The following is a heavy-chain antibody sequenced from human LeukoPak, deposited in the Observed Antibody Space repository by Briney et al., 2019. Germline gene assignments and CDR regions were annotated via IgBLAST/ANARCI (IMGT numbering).Heavy chain of an antibody. V-gene: IGHV4-59*01. J-gene: IGHJ4*02. CDR1: GGSISGYY. CDR3: ARGYYDFY. Sequence: PSETLSLTCTVSGGSISGYYWSWIRQPPGKGLEWIGYIYYSGNTNYNPSLRSRVTISVDTSKNQFSLKVKSVTAADTAVYYCARGYYDFYWGQGTLVTASS. D-gene: IGHD3-3*01. CDR2: IYYSGNT.